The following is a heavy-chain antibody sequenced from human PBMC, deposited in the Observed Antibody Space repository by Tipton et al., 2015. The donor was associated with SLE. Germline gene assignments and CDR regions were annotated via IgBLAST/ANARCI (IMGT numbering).Heavy chain of an antibody. Sequence: LRLSCTVSGGSISSYYWSWIRQPPGKGLERIGCIYYSGSTNYNPSLKSRVTISVDTSKNQFSLKLSSVTAADTAVYYCARRLWAFDIWGQGTMVTVSS. CDR3: ARRLWAFDI. J-gene: IGHJ3*02. V-gene: IGHV4-59*01. CDR1: GGSISSYY. CDR2: IYYSGST. D-gene: IGHD2-21*01.